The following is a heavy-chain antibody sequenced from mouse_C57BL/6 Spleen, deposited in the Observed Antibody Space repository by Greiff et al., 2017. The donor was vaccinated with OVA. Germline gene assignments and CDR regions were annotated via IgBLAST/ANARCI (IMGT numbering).Heavy chain of an antibody. CDR3: ARWGIQAWFAY. J-gene: IGHJ3*01. V-gene: IGHV1-53*01. CDR2: INPSNGGT. Sequence: QVHVKQPGTELVKPGASVKLSCKASGYTFTSYWMHWVKQRPGQGLEWIGNINPSNGGTNYNEKFKSKATLTVDKSSSTAYMQLSSLTSEDSAVYYCARWGIQAWFAYGGQGTLVTVSA. CDR1: GYTFTSYW.